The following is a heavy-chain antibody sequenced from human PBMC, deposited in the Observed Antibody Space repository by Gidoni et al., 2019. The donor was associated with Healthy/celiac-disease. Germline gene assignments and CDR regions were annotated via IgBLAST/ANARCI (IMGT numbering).Heavy chain of an antibody. J-gene: IGHJ6*02. CDR1: GFPFSSYA. CDR3: ARGLAAAGTWSFYGMDV. CDR2: ISYDGSNK. V-gene: IGHV3-30-3*01. D-gene: IGHD6-13*01. Sequence: QVQLVGSGGGVVQPGRSLRLPCAASGFPFSSYAMHGVRQAPGKGLEWGAVISYDGSNKYYADSVKGRFTISRDNSKNTLYLQMNSLRAEDTAVYYCARGLAAAGTWSFYGMDVWGQGTTVTVSS.